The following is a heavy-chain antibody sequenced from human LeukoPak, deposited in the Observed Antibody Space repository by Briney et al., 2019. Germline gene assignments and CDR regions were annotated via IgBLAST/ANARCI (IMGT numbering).Heavy chain of an antibody. V-gene: IGHV7-4-1*02. CDR2: INTNTGNP. J-gene: IGHJ4*02. CDR1: GYTFTSYA. CDR3: ARDLEGSGWNGAFDY. D-gene: IGHD6-19*01. Sequence: ASVKVSCKASGYTFTSYAMNWVRQAPGQGLEWMGWINTNTGNPTYAQGFTGRFVFSLDTSVSTAYLQISSLKAEDTAVYYCARDLEGSGWNGAFDYWGQGTLVTVSS.